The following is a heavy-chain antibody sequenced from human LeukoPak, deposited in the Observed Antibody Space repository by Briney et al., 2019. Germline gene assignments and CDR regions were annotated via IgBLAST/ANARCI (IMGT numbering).Heavy chain of an antibody. CDR2: ISSSGSTI. J-gene: IGHJ4*02. CDR3: ARDASKTGTTLGY. CDR1: GFTSSDYY. Sequence: PGGSLRLSCAASGFTSSDYYMSWIRQAPGKGLEWVSYISSSGSTIYYADSVKGRFTISRDNSKNTLYLQMNSLRAEDTAVYYCARDASKTGTTLGYWGQGTLVTVSS. D-gene: IGHD1-1*01. V-gene: IGHV3-11*04.